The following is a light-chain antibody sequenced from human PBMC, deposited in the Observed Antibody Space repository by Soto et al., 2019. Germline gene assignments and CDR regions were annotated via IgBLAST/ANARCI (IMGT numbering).Light chain of an antibody. J-gene: IGKJ1*01. CDR1: QSVNTW. CDR2: KAS. V-gene: IGKV1-5*03. CDR3: QHFKSYPWT. Sequence: IQMTQSPSTLSASVGDRVTITCRASQSVNTWLAWYQQKPGKAPKLLIYKASSLESGVPSRFSGSGSGTEFTLTISSLQPDDFATYYCQHFKSYPWTFGQGTKVEIK.